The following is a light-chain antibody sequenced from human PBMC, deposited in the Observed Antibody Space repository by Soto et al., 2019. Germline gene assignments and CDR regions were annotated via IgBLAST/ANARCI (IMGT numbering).Light chain of an antibody. CDR3: AAWDDSLSGVV. V-gene: IGLV1-47*01. CDR2: RNN. Sequence: QSALTQPPSASGTPGQRVTISCSGSSSNLGSNFIYWYQQLPGAAPKLLISRNNERPSGVPDRFSGSKSGTSASLAISGLRSEDEADYHCAAWDDSLSGVVFGGGTQLTVL. J-gene: IGLJ3*02. CDR1: SSNLGSNF.